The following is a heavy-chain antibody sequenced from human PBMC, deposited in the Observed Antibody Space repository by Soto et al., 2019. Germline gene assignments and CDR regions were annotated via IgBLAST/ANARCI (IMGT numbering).Heavy chain of an antibody. Sequence: PSETLSLTCTVSGGSISSYYWSWIRQPPGKGLEWIGYIYYSGSTNYNPSLKSRVTISVDTSKNQFSLKLSSVTAADTAVYYCARLYYDILTGYYDYYYYYMDVWGKGTTVTVSS. J-gene: IGHJ6*03. CDR1: GGSISSYY. CDR3: ARLYYDILTGYYDYYYYYMDV. CDR2: IYYSGST. V-gene: IGHV4-59*01. D-gene: IGHD3-9*01.